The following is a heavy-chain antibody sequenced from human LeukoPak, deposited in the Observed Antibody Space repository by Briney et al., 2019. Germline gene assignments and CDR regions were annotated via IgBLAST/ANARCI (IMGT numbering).Heavy chain of an antibody. CDR3: ARTEAGTDYFDY. CDR1: GFTFSDYY. J-gene: IGHJ4*02. D-gene: IGHD6-19*01. Sequence: PGGSLRLSCAVSGFTFSDYYMSWIRQAPGKGLEWVSYVSSGDSIMYYADSVKGRFTISRDNAKNSLYLQMNSLRAEDTAMYYCARTEAGTDYFDYWGQGTLVTVSS. CDR2: VSSGDSIM. V-gene: IGHV3-11*04.